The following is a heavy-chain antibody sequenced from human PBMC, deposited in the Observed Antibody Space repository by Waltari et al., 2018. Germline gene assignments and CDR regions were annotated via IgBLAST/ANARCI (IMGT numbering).Heavy chain of an antibody. Sequence: EVQLLESGGGLVQTGGSLRLSCAASGFSFSSYGMSWVRQSPGKGLEWGSGISNRSGATHYADYVKGLFSIARDNSKDTLFLQMNSLRAEDTAVYYRAKDRSSGWYLHDAFDIWGQGTVVTVSS. J-gene: IGHJ3*02. CDR3: AKDRSSGWYLHDAFDI. V-gene: IGHV3-23*01. D-gene: IGHD6-19*01. CDR1: GFSFSSYG. CDR2: ISNRSGAT.